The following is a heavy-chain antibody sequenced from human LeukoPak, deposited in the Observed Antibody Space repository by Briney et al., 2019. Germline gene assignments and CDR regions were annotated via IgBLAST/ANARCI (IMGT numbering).Heavy chain of an antibody. Sequence: SQTLSLTCTVSGGSISSGSYYWSWIRQPAGKGLEWIGRIYTSGSTNYNPALKSRVTISIDTSKNKFSLKLSSVTAADTAVYYCARERDGYNSLRYFDYWGQGTLVTVSS. CDR1: GGSISSGSYY. CDR3: ARERDGYNSLRYFDY. J-gene: IGHJ4*02. V-gene: IGHV4-61*02. CDR2: IYTSGST. D-gene: IGHD5-24*01.